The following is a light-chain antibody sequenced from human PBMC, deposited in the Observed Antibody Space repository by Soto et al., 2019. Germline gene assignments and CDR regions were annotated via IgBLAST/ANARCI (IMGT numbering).Light chain of an antibody. CDR2: GNN. V-gene: IGLV1-40*01. Sequence: QSVLTQPPSVSGAPGQRVTISCTWSSSNIGSGYDVHWYQQVPGTAPKLLIYGNNNRPSGVPDRFSGSKSGTSASLAITGLQGGDEADYYCQSYDKSLSGSVFGGGTKLTVL. CDR1: SSNIGSGYD. CDR3: QSYDKSLSGSV. J-gene: IGLJ2*01.